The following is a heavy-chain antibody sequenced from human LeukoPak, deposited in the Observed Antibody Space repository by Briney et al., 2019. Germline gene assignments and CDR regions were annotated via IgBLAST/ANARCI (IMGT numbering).Heavy chain of an antibody. J-gene: IGHJ5*02. V-gene: IGHV3-9*01. D-gene: IGHD3-10*01. Sequence: PGGSLRLSCAASGFTFGSYGMHWVRQAPGKGLEWVSGISWNSGSIGYADSVKGRFTISRDNAKNSLYLQMNSLGAEDTALYYCAKERYGSGSYGGPGSWFDPWGQGTLVTVSS. CDR2: ISWNSGSI. CDR3: AKERYGSGSYGGPGSWFDP. CDR1: GFTFGSYG.